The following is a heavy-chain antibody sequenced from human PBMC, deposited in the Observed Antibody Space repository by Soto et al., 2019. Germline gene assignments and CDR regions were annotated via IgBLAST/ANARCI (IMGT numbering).Heavy chain of an antibody. Sequence: PGGSLILSCAASGFTFSSYSMNWVRQAPGKGLEWVSSISSSSSYIYYADSVKGRFTISRDNAKNSLYLQMNSLRAEDTAVYYCARVVGATTSYYYYGMDVWGQGTTVTVSS. CDR1: GFTFSSYS. D-gene: IGHD1-26*01. J-gene: IGHJ6*02. CDR3: ARVVGATTSYYYYGMDV. V-gene: IGHV3-21*01. CDR2: ISSSSSYI.